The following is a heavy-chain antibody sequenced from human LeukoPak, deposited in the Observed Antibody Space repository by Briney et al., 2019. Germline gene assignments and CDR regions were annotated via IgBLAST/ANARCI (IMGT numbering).Heavy chain of an antibody. D-gene: IGHD3-22*01. CDR1: GCTFTSYY. V-gene: IGHV1-46*01. J-gene: IGHJ3*02. Sequence: ASVKVSCKASGCTFTSYYMHWVRQAPGQGLEWMGIINPSGGSTSYAQKFQGRVTMTRDTSTGTVYMELSSLRSEDTAVYYCARVGGITMIVDIWGQGTMVTVSS. CDR3: ARVGGITMIVDI. CDR2: INPSGGST.